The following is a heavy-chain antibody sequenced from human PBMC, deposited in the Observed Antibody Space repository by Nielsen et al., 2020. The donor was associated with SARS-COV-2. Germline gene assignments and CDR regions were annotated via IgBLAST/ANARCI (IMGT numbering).Heavy chain of an antibody. CDR3: ARVGGINVAFDY. Sequence: GESLRLSCAASGFTFSSYGMHWVRQAPGKGLEWVSIIWYDGSHEYYADSVKGRFTISRDNSKNTLYLQMNSLRAEDTAVYYCARVGGINVAFDYWGQGTLVTVSS. D-gene: IGHD3-16*02. CDR1: GFTFSSYG. V-gene: IGHV3-33*03. J-gene: IGHJ4*02. CDR2: IWYDGSHE.